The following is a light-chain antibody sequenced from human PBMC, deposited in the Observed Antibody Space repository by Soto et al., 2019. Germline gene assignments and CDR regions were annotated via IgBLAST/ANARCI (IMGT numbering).Light chain of an antibody. V-gene: IGLV2-14*01. CDR3: SSYTSRSTVV. CDR2: DVS. Sequence: QSALTQPASVSGSPGQSITISCTGTSSDVGGYNYVSWYQQHPGKAPKLMIYDVSNRPSGVSNRFSGSKSGNTASLTISGLQAEDEADYYCSSYTSRSTVVFGGGTMLTVL. CDR1: SSDVGGYNY. J-gene: IGLJ2*01.